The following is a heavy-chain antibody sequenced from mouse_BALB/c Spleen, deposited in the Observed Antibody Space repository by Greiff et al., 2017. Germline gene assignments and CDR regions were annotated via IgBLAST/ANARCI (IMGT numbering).Heavy chain of an antibody. CDR1: GYAFTNYL. CDR2: INPGSGGT. D-gene: IGHD1-2*01. V-gene: IGHV1-54*01. Sequence: VQLQQSGAELVRPGTSVKVSCKASGYAFTNYLIEWVKQRPGQGLEWIGVINPGSGGTNYNEKFKGKATLTADKSSSTAYMQLSSLTSDDSAVYFCARSATGRDYWGQGTTLTVSS. CDR3: ARSATGRDY. J-gene: IGHJ2*01.